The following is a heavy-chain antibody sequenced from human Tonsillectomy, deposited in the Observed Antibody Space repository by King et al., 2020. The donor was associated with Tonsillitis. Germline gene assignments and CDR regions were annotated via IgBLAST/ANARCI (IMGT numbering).Heavy chain of an antibody. CDR3: ARTGTYSSGWSVPDY. CDR1: GFTFSDHY. J-gene: IGHJ4*02. Sequence: QLVQSGGGLVQPGGSLRLSCAASGFTFSDHYMDWVRQAPGKGLEWVGRTRNKANNYTTQYAASVKGRFTISRDVSKNSLYLQMNSLKTEDTAVYYCARTGTYSSGWSVPDYWGQGTLVTVSS. CDR2: TRNKANNYTT. D-gene: IGHD6-19*01. V-gene: IGHV3-72*01.